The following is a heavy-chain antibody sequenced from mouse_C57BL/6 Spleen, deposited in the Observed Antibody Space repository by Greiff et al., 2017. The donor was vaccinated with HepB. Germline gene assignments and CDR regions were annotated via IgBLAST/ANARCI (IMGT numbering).Heavy chain of an antibody. CDR1: GYTFTTYP. CDR3: ARSYGSSYGWYFDV. J-gene: IGHJ1*03. D-gene: IGHD1-1*01. V-gene: IGHV1-47*01. Sequence: QVQLKESGAELVKPGASVKMSCKASGYTFTTYPIEWMKQNHGKSLEWIGNFHPYNDDTKYNEKFKGKATLTVEKSSSTVYLELSRLTSDDSAVYYCARSYGSSYGWYFDVWGTGTTVTVSS. CDR2: FHPYNDDT.